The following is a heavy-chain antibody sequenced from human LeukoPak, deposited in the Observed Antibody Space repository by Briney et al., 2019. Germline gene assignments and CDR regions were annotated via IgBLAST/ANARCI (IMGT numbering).Heavy chain of an antibody. J-gene: IGHJ5*02. Sequence: GGSLRLSCAASGFTFSSYGMHWVRQAPGKGLEWVAVIWYDGSNKYYADSVKGRFTISRDNSKNTLYLQMNSLRAEDTAVYYCAREYCSSTSCLSTDNWFDPWGQGTLVTVPS. V-gene: IGHV3-33*01. CDR2: IWYDGSNK. CDR3: AREYCSSTSCLSTDNWFDP. CDR1: GFTFSSYG. D-gene: IGHD2-2*01.